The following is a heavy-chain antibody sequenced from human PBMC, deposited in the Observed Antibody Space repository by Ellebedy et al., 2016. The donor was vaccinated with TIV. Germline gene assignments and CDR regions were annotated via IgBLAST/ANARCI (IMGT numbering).Heavy chain of an antibody. CDR2: INQDGTHN. D-gene: IGHD2-15*01. V-gene: IGHV3-7*01. Sequence: PGGSLRLSCAASGFSFSSSWMTWVRQAPGKGLEWVANINQDGTHNNDADSVKGRFTISRDNAKTSLFLQMNSLRAEDTAVYYCARDPAYSALDIWGQGTMVTVSS. CDR1: GFSFSSSW. J-gene: IGHJ3*02. CDR3: ARDPAYSALDI.